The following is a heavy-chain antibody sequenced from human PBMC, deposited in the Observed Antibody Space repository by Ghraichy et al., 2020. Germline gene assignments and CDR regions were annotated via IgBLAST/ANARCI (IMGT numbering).Heavy chain of an antibody. V-gene: IGHV4-59*01. CDR2: ISYSGST. Sequence: SETPSLTCTVSGGSIRSYFWSWIRQPPGKGLEWIGYISYSGSTNYNPSLESRVTISADTSKNQFSLILTSVTAADTAVYYCARDGYGFDSLGQGTLVTVSS. CDR1: GGSIRSYF. D-gene: IGHD2-15*01. J-gene: IGHJ4*02. CDR3: ARDGYGFDS.